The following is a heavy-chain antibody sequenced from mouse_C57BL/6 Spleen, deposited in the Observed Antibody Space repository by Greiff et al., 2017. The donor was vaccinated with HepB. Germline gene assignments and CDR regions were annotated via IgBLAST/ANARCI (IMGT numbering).Heavy chain of an antibody. CDR2: IYPRDGST. CDR3: ARRVYGGSYSWFAY. J-gene: IGHJ3*01. V-gene: IGHV1-85*01. Sequence: LQESGPELVKPGASVKLSCKASGYTFTSYDINWVKQRPGQGLEWIGWIYPRDGSTKYNEKLKGKATLTVDTSSCTAYMELHSLTSEDAAVYFCARRVYGGSYSWFAYWGQGTLVTVSA. D-gene: IGHD1-1*01. CDR1: GYTFTSYD.